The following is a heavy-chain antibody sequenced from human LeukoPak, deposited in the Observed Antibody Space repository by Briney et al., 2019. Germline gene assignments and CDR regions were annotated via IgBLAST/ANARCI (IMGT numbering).Heavy chain of an antibody. CDR2: ISSSSSYI. D-gene: IGHD3-10*01. Sequence: PGGSLRLSCAASGFTFSSYSMNWLRQAPGKGLEWVSSISSSSSYIYYADSVKGRFTISRDNAKNYLYLQMNSLRAEDTAVYYCARRGITSVSYWGQGTLVTVSS. J-gene: IGHJ4*02. CDR1: GFTFSSYS. CDR3: ARRGITSVSY. V-gene: IGHV3-21*01.